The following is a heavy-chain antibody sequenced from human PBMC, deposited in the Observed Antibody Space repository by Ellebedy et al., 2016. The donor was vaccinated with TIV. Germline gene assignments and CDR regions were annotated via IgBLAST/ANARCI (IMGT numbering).Heavy chain of an antibody. V-gene: IGHV4-39*01. Sequence: MPSETLSLTCDVSGGFVNSSRHYWAWIRQPPGKGLEWTGSVYYSGGPYYNPSFKSRVTLSADTSKNQFSLNLRTVTAADTAVYYCARIDSWQPIDDWGQGILVTISS. CDR3: ARIDSWQPIDD. CDR2: VYYSGGP. D-gene: IGHD3-9*01. J-gene: IGHJ4*02. CDR1: GGFVNSSRHY.